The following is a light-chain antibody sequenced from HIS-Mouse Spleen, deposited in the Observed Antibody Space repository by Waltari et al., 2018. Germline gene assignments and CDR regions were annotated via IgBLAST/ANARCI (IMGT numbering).Light chain of an antibody. J-gene: IGLJ2*01. Sequence: SYVLTQPPSVSVAPGKTARITCGGNNIGRKSVHWYQQKPGQAPGLVVYDDSDRPSGIPERFSGSNSGNTATLTISRVKAGDEADYYCQVWDSSSDHVVFGGGTKLTVL. V-gene: IGLV3-21*03. CDR1: NIGRKS. CDR2: DDS. CDR3: QVWDSSSDHVV.